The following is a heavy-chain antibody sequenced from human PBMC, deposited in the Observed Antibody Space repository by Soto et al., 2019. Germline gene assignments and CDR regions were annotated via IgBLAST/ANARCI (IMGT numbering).Heavy chain of an antibody. CDR2: IYPSDSDT. Sequence: PGESLKISCKGSGYNFAVYWIAWVRQMPGKGLELMGIIYPSDSDTRYRPSFQGQVTISADKSISSAYLQWSSLRASDTAMYYCARGGLSTRTFDYWGQGTPVTVSS. D-gene: IGHD1-1*01. V-gene: IGHV5-51*01. J-gene: IGHJ4*02. CDR3: ARGGLSTRTFDY. CDR1: GYNFAVYW.